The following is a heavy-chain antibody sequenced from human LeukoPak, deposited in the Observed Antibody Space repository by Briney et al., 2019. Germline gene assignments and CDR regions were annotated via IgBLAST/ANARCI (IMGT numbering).Heavy chain of an antibody. V-gene: IGHV4-31*03. J-gene: IGHJ5*02. Sequence: SQTLSLTCSVSGDSLSRSNYYWSWIRQHPGKGLEWIGYINYSGSTYYNPSLTSRVSISVATSKNQFSLKLRSVTAADTAVYYCAREYYDILTRFDPWGQGTLVTVSS. CDR3: AREYYDILTRFDP. D-gene: IGHD3-9*01. CDR2: INYSGST. CDR1: GDSLSRSNYY.